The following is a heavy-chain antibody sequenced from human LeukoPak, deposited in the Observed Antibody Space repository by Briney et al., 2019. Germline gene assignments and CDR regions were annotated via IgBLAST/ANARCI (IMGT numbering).Heavy chain of an antibody. CDR2: IYYSGST. V-gene: IGHV4-31*03. CDR3: ARDQVVYDYVWGSYRSPLGFDY. J-gene: IGHJ4*02. D-gene: IGHD3-16*02. CDR1: GGSISSGGYY. Sequence: SETLSLTCTVSGGSISSGGYYWSRIRQHPGKGLEWIGYIYYSGSTYYNPSLKSRVTISVDTSKNQFSLKLSSVTAADTAVYYCARDQVVYDYVWGSYRSPLGFDYWGQGTLVTVSS.